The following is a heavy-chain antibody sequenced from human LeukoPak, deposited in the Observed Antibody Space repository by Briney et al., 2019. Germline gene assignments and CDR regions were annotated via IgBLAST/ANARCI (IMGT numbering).Heavy chain of an antibody. CDR3: ARSYDFWSGYYYYYYYGMDV. CDR2: IYYGGST. V-gene: IGHV4-59*01. J-gene: IGHJ6*02. D-gene: IGHD3-3*01. CDR1: GGSISSYY. Sequence: SETLSLTCTVSGGSISSYYWSWIRQPPGKGLEWIGYIYYGGSTNYNPSLKSRVTISVDTSKNQFSLKLSSVTAADTAVYYCARSYDFWSGYYYYYYYGMDVWGQGTTVTVSS.